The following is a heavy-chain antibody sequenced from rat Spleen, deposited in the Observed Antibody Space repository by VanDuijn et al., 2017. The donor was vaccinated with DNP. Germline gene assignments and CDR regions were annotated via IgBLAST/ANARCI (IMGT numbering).Heavy chain of an antibody. D-gene: IGHD1-12*02. CDR2: MWSDGDT. V-gene: IGHV2-32*01. J-gene: IGHJ2*01. CDR3: ARDNYDGSYYYGY. Sequence: QVQLKESGPGLVQPSQTLSLTCTVSGFSLTNYGVIWVRQSPGKGLEWMGVMWSDGDTSYNSALKSRLSISRDTSKSQVFLKMSSLQTEDTATYYCARDNYDGSYYYGYWGQGVMVTVSS. CDR1: GFSLTNYG.